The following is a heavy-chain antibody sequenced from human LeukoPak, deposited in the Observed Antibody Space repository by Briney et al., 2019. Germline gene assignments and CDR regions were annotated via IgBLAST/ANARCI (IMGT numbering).Heavy chain of an antibody. CDR1: GFTFSTYA. CDR2: ISGSGGST. V-gene: IGHV3-23*01. CDR3: AKDYYDSSGYLYFDY. Sequence: PGGSLRLSCAASGFTFSTYAMSWLRQAPGKGLEWVSAISGSGGSTYYADSVKGRFTISRDNSKNTLYLQMNSLRAEDTAVYYCAKDYYDSSGYLYFDYWGQGTLVTVSS. J-gene: IGHJ4*02. D-gene: IGHD3-22*01.